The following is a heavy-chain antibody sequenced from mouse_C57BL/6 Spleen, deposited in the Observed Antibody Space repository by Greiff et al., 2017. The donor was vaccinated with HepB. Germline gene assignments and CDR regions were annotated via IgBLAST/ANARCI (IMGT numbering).Heavy chain of an antibody. Sequence: EVHLVESGPGLVKPSQSLSLTCSVTGYSITSGYYWNWIRQFPGNKLEWMGYISYDGSNNYNPSLKNRISITRDTSKNQFFLKLNSVTTEDTATYYCARVITTVVAFDYWGQGTTLTVSS. CDR1: GYSITSGYY. CDR3: ARVITTVVAFDY. J-gene: IGHJ2*01. V-gene: IGHV3-6*01. D-gene: IGHD1-1*01. CDR2: ISYDGSN.